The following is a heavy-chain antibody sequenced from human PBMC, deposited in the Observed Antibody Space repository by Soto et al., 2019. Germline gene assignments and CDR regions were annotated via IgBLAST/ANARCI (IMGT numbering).Heavy chain of an antibody. CDR1: GFTFTNYW. J-gene: IGHJ4*02. D-gene: IGHD2-2*01. V-gene: IGHV5-51*01. CDR3: GKQEGYCSRTTCSSADH. Sequence: GESLKISCRGSGFTFTNYWIAWLRQKPGKGLEWMGIIYPGDSETSYSPSFQGQVIISADKSINTAYLQWSSLKASDTAMYYCGKQEGYCSRTTCSSADHWGQGTLVTVSS. CDR2: IYPGDSET.